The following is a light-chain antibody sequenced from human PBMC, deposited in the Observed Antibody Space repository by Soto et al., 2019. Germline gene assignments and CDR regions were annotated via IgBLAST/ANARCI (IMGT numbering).Light chain of an antibody. V-gene: IGKV3-15*01. CDR2: YAS. J-gene: IGKJ5*01. CDR1: QSVRNN. CDR3: QQYNDCPPIT. Sequence: EIMMTQSPATLSVSPGESATLSCRASQSVRNNLAWYQHKPGQAPRLLMYYASTRATGIPARFSGSGSGTEFNLTISSRESEDFALYYCQQYNDCPPITFGQGTRLEIK.